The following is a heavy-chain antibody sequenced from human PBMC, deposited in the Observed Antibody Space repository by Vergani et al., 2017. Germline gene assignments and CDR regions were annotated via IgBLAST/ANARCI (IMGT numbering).Heavy chain of an antibody. CDR1: GYTFTSYG. V-gene: IGHV1-18*04. J-gene: IGHJ6*01. Sequence: QVQLVQSGAEVKKPGASVKVSCKASGYTFTSYGISWVRQAPGQGLEWMGWISAYNGNTNYAQKLQGRVTMTTDTSTSTAYMELSSLRSDDTAVYYCARDPDIVVVPAAPYYYYYSGMDVWGRGVTVTVSS. D-gene: IGHD2-2*01. CDR2: ISAYNGNT. CDR3: ARDPDIVVVPAAPYYYYYSGMDV.